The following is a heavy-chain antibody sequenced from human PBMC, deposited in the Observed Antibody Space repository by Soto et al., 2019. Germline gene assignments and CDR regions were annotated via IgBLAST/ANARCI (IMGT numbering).Heavy chain of an antibody. J-gene: IGHJ4*02. V-gene: IGHV3-23*01. CDR1: GFTFSSYA. Sequence: PGGSLRLSCAASGFTFSSYAMSWVRQAPGKGLEWVSVISGSGGSTYYADSVKGRFTISRDNSKNTLYLQMNNLRAEDTAVYYCAKDRLTIVVIAAFFHYWGQGTLVTVSS. CDR3: AKDRLTIVVIAAFFHY. CDR2: ISGSGGST. D-gene: IGHD2-15*01.